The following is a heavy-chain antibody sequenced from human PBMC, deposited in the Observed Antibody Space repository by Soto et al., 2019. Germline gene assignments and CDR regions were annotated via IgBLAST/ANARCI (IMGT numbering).Heavy chain of an antibody. D-gene: IGHD6-19*01. CDR2: INPSGGST. V-gene: IGHV1-46*02. Sequence: GASVKVSCKASGYTFNGYYMHWVRQAPGQGLEWMGIINPSGGSTSYAQKFQGRVTMTRDTSTSTVYMELSSLRSEDTAVYYCATGSGRYSSGWLLYSWRYWGQETLVTVSS. CDR3: ATGSGRYSSGWLLYSWRY. CDR1: GYTFNGYY. J-gene: IGHJ4*02.